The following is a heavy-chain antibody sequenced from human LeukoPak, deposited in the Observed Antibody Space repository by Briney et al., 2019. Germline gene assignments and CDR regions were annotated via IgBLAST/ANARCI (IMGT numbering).Heavy chain of an antibody. J-gene: IGHJ1*01. D-gene: IGHD3-10*01. V-gene: IGHV3-74*01. Sequence: GGSLRLSCAASGFTFSSYWMHWVRQAPGKGLVWDSRINSDGSSTSYADSVKGRFTISRDNSKNTLYLQMNSLRAEDTAVYYCAKDSTRGGSGSYYMGYFQHWGQGTLVTVSS. CDR2: INSDGSST. CDR1: GFTFSSYW. CDR3: AKDSTRGGSGSYYMGYFQH.